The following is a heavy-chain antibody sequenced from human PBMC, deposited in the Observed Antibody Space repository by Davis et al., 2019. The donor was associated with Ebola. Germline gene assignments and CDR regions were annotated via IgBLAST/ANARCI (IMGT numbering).Heavy chain of an antibody. CDR1: GISVTSSHW. V-gene: IGHV4-4*02. CDR2: VFHSGHT. CDR3: TRGYGAL. Sequence: PSETLSLTCAVSGISVTSSHWWTCMRQPPGKRLGWFGQVFHSGHTNYNPSLGSRVSLSLNKSNNQFSLQLTSVTAADTAVYYCTRGYGALWGQGKLVTVSS. D-gene: IGHD4/OR15-4a*01. J-gene: IGHJ3*01.